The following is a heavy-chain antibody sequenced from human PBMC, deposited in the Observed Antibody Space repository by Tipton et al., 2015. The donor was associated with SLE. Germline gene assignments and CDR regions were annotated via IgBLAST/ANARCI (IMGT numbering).Heavy chain of an antibody. J-gene: IGHJ4*02. D-gene: IGHD1-7*01. V-gene: IGHV4-61*02. Sequence: TLSLTCTVSGGSISTTTYFWNWIRQSAGRGLEWIGRGFAGGLTDYNPSLSSRVTMSLDKSKNQFSLKLTSVTAADTAVYHCTRVPRYNWNYIADWGQGTLVTVSS. CDR3: TRVPRYNWNYIAD. CDR1: GGSISTTTYF. CDR2: GFAGGLT.